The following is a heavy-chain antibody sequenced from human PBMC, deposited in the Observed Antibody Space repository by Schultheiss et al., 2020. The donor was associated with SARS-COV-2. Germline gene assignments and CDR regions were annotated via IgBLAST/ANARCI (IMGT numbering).Heavy chain of an antibody. CDR1: GGSISSGGYY. V-gene: IGHV4-31*03. J-gene: IGHJ1*01. CDR2: IYYSGST. D-gene: IGHD6-13*01. Sequence: SETLSLTCTVSGGSISSGGYYWSWIRQHPGKGLEWIGYIYYSGSTYYNPSLKSRVTISVDTSKNQFSLKLSSVTAADTAVYYCARGTIAAVRFIFQHWGQGTLVTVSS. CDR3: ARGTIAAVRFIFQH.